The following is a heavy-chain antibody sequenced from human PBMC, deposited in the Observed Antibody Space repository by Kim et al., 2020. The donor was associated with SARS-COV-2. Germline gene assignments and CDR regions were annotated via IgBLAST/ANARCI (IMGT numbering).Heavy chain of an antibody. D-gene: IGHD3-10*01. V-gene: IGHV3-74*01. J-gene: IGHJ1*01. CDR3: ARGSGSGSYYGSEYFQH. CDR1: GFTFSTYW. Sequence: GGSLRLSCAASGFTFSTYWMHWVRQAPGKGLVWVSRIYSDGTTTSYADSVKGRFTISSDNAKNTLYLQMNSLSADDAAVYYCARGSGSGSYYGSEYFQHWGQGTLVTVSS. CDR2: IYSDGTTT.